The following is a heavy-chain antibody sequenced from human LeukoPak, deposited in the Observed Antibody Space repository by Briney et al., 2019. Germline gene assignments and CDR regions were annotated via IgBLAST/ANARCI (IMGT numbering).Heavy chain of an antibody. CDR3: ARAIWYGSGTTAFDY. CDR1: GGSISSYY. CDR2: IYNSGST. V-gene: IGHV4-4*07. J-gene: IGHJ4*02. Sequence: SEALSLTCTISGGSISSYYWSWIRQPAGKGLEWIGRIYNSGSTNYNTNYNPSLTSRVTMSVDTSKNQFSLKLNSVSAADTAVYFCARAIWYGSGTTAFDYWGQGTLVTVSP. D-gene: IGHD3-10*01.